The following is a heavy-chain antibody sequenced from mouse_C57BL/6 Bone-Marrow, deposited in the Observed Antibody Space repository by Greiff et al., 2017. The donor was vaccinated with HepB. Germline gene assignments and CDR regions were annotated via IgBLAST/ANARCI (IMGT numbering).Heavy chain of an antibody. V-gene: IGHV1-55*01. Sequence: QVQLQQPGAELVKPGASVKMSCKASGYTFTSYWITWVKKRPGQGLEWIGDIYPGSGSTNYNEKFKSKATLTVDTSSSTAYMQLSSLTSEDSAVYYCARADYVSSYGAWFAYWGQVTLVTVSA. CDR1: GYTFTSYW. CDR3: ARADYVSSYGAWFAY. D-gene: IGHD1-1*01. J-gene: IGHJ3*01. CDR2: IYPGSGST.